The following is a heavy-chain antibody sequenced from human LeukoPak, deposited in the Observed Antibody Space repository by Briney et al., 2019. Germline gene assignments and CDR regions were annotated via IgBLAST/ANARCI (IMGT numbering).Heavy chain of an antibody. CDR2: ISSSSGYI. V-gene: IGHV3-21*01. D-gene: IGHD4/OR15-4a*01. CDR3: AKIGANVGF. J-gene: IGHJ4*02. Sequence: PGGSLRLSCAVSGFTFSSYSMNWVRQAPGKGLEWVSSISSSSGYIYYADSVKGRFTISRDNAKNSLYLQMNSLRAEDTAVYYCAKIGANVGFWGQGTLVTVSS. CDR1: GFTFSSYS.